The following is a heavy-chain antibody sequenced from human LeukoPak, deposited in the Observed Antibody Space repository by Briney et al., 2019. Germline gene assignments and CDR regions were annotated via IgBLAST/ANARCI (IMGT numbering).Heavy chain of an antibody. Sequence: PWASVKVSCKASGYTFTSYDINWVRQATGQGLEWMGWMNPNSGNTGYAQKFQGRVTMTRNTSISTAYMELSSLRSEDTAVYYCARRVYEDKKDAFDIWGQGTMVTVSS. CDR2: MNPNSGNT. J-gene: IGHJ3*02. D-gene: IGHD5/OR15-5a*01. CDR3: ARRVYEDKKDAFDI. CDR1: GYTFTSYD. V-gene: IGHV1-8*01.